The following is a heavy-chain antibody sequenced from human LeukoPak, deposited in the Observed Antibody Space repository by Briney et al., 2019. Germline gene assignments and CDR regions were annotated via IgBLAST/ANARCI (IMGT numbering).Heavy chain of an antibody. V-gene: IGHV4-59*01. CDR3: ARDSAKPGMDV. J-gene: IGHJ6*02. CDR1: GGSISSYY. CDR2: IYYSGST. Sequence: PSETLSLTCTVSGGSISSYYWSWIRQPPGKGLEWIGYIYYSGSTNYNPSLKSRVTISVDTSKNQFSLKLSSVTAADTAVYYCARDSAKPGMDVWGQGTTVTVSS. D-gene: IGHD3-10*01.